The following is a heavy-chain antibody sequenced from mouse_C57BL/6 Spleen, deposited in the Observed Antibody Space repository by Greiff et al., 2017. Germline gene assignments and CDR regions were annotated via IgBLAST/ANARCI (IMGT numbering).Heavy chain of an antibody. J-gene: IGHJ4*01. CDR1: GYTFTRYW. CDR2: IDPNSGGT. Sequence: VQLQQPGAELVKPGASVKLSCKASGYTFTRYWMHWVKPRPGRGLEWIGRIDPNSGGTKYNEKFKSKATLTVDKPSSTAYMQLNSLTSEDSAVYFCARSDGYYGRDAMDYWGQGTSVTVSS. D-gene: IGHD1-1*01. V-gene: IGHV1-72*01. CDR3: ARSDGYYGRDAMDY.